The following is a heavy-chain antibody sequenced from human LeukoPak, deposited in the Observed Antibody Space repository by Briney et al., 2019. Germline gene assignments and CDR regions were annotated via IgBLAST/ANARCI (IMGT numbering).Heavy chain of an antibody. Sequence: ASVKVSCKASGYTFTSHGISWVRQAPGQGLEWMGWTSAYNSNTNYAQKLQGRVIMTTDTSTSTAYIELRSLRSDDTAVYYCARIAVTAYYFDYWGQGTLVTVSS. J-gene: IGHJ4*02. CDR1: GYTFTSHG. CDR2: TSAYNSNT. CDR3: ARIAVTAYYFDY. V-gene: IGHV1-18*04. D-gene: IGHD6-19*01.